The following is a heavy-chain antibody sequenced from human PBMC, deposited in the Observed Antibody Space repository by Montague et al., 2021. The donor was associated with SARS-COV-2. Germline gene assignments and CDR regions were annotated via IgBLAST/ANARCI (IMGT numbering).Heavy chain of an antibody. V-gene: IGHV3-48*03. CDR1: GFTFSSYE. D-gene: IGHD5-12*01. CDR3: ARDRGGYEPIFSDF. CDR2: ISVGSGPI. Sequence: SLRLSCAASGFTFSSYEMNWVRQVPGKGLEWVSFISVGSGPIFYADSVKGRFTISRDDAKSSLYLQMNSLRAEDTAFYYCARDRGGYEPIFSDFWGQGALVTVSS. J-gene: IGHJ4*02.